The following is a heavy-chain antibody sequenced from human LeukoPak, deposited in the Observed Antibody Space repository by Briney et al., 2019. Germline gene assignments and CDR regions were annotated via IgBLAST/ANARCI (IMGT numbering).Heavy chain of an antibody. Sequence: PGGSLRLSCAASGFTFSSYAMHWVRQAPGKGLEWVAVISYDGSNKYYADSVEGRFTISGDNSKNTLYLQMNSLRAEDTVVYYCARDGLSGLRFLEWPYSDYYYGMDVWGQGTTVTVSS. V-gene: IGHV3-30-3*01. CDR1: GFTFSSYA. CDR2: ISYDGSNK. D-gene: IGHD3-3*01. J-gene: IGHJ6*02. CDR3: ARDGLSGLRFLEWPYSDYYYGMDV.